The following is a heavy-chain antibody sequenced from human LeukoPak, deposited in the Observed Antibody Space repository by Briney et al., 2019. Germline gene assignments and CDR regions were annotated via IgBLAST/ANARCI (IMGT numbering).Heavy chain of an antibody. CDR2: ISSSKTYI. V-gene: IGHV3-21*01. CDR3: ARRYCGSTSCQPLDY. J-gene: IGHJ4*02. D-gene: IGHD2-2*01. Sequence: GGSLRLCCAASGFTFNTYSMNWVRQAPGKGLEWVSSISSSKTYIYYADSVKGRFTVSRDNAKNSLYLQMNSLGAEDTAVYYCARRYCGSTSCQPLDYWGQGTLVTVSS. CDR1: GFTFNTYS.